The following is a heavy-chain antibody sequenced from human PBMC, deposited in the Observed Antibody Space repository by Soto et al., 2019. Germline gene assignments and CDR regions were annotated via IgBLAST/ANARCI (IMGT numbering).Heavy chain of an antibody. CDR2: IRSSGSGT. D-gene: IGHD3-3*01. CDR3: ARDARVSGTYYYYYMDV. Sequence: GGSLRLSCASSGFILSNYAMHLVRQGPGRGLEYLASIRSSGSGTHYADSVKGRFTISRDNSKNTLYLQMGSLRTDDTALYHCARDARVSGTYYYYYMDVWGKGTTVTVSS. CDR1: GFILSNYA. V-gene: IGHV3-64*02. J-gene: IGHJ6*03.